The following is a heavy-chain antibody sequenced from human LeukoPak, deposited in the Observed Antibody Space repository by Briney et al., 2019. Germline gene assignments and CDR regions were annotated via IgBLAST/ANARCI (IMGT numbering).Heavy chain of an antibody. CDR2: ISGSGGST. J-gene: IGHJ4*02. D-gene: IGHD3-22*01. CDR3: AKRLWRNSSGYLPFDY. V-gene: IGHV3-23*01. Sequence: PGGSLRLSCAASGFTFSSYAMSWVRQAPGKGLEWVSAISGSGGSTYYADSVKGRFTISRDNSKNTLYLQMNSLRAEDTAVYYCAKRLWRNSSGYLPFDYWGQGTLVTVSS. CDR1: GFTFSSYA.